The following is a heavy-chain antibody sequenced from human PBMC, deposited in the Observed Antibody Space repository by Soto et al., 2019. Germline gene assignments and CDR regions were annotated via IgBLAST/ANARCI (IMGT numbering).Heavy chain of an antibody. Sequence: ASVKVSCKASGYTFTSYGISWVRQAPGQGLEWMGWISAYNGNTNYAQKLQGRVTMTTDTSTSTAYMELRSLRSDDTAVYYCARQDSTYYDFWSAYYSNWFDPWGQGTLVTVSS. J-gene: IGHJ5*02. V-gene: IGHV1-18*01. CDR3: ARQDSTYYDFWSAYYSNWFDP. D-gene: IGHD3-3*01. CDR2: ISAYNGNT. CDR1: GYTFTSYG.